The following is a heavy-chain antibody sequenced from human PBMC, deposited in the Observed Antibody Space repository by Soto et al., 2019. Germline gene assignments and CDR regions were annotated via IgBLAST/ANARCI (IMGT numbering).Heavy chain of an antibody. CDR1: GFSFSSSG. Sequence: QVQLVESGGGVVQPERSLRLSCVASGFSFSSSGMHWVRQAPGKGLQWVAVIWHDGGNKYNADSVKGRFSISRDNSKNTIYLQMNSLRVEDTAVYYCARGNWKYGYFDYWGQGTLVTVSS. V-gene: IGHV3-33*01. CDR2: IWHDGGNK. J-gene: IGHJ4*02. D-gene: IGHD1-7*01. CDR3: ARGNWKYGYFDY.